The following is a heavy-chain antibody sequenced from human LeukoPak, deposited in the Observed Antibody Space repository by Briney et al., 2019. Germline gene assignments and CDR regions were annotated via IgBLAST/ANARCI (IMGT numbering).Heavy chain of an antibody. CDR1: GYTFTSYY. J-gene: IGHJ5*02. D-gene: IGHD3-10*01. Sequence: GASVKVSCKASGYTFTSYYMHWVRQAPGQGLEWMGWISAYNGNTNYAQKLQGRVTMTTDTSTSTAYMELRSLRSDDTAVYYCASSVDYYGSGSYYKPEYNWFDPWGQGTLVTVSS. CDR3: ASSVDYYGSGSYYKPEYNWFDP. CDR2: ISAYNGNT. V-gene: IGHV1-18*04.